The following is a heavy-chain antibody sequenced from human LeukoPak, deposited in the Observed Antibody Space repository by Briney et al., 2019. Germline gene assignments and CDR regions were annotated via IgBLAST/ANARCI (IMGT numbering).Heavy chain of an antibody. CDR2: TYHSGST. D-gene: IGHD1-14*01. CDR1: GGSIISSYY. J-gene: IGHJ6*03. V-gene: IGHV4-59*01. Sequence: SSETLSLTCTVSGGSIISSYYWSWIRQPPGRGLEWIGYTYHSGSTNYNPSLRSRVTISVDTSKKQFSLKLRSVTAADTAVYYCARASNTGNDYYYHLDVWGKGTTVTVSS. CDR3: ARASNTGNDYYYHLDV.